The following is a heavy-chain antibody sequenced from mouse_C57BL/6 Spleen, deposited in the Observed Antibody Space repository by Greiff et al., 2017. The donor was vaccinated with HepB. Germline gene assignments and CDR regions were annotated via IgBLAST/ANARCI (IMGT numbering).Heavy chain of an antibody. J-gene: IGHJ3*01. D-gene: IGHD6-2*01. CDR1: GYTFTDYE. CDR3: TRSLGGGLFAY. V-gene: IGHV1-15*01. CDR2: IDPETGGT. Sequence: QVQLQQSGAELVRPGASVTLSCKASGYTFTDYEMHWVKQTPVHGLEWIGAIDPETGGTAYNQKFKGKAILTADKSSSTAYMELRSLTSEDSAVYYCTRSLGGGLFAYWGQGTLVTVSA.